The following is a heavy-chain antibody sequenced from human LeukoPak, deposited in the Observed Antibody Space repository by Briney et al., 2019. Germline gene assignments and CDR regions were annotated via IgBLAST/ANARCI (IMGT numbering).Heavy chain of an antibody. CDR2: IWYDGSNK. Sequence: GRPLRLSCAASGFTFSSYGMHWVRQAPGKGLEWVAVIWYDGSNKYYADSVKGRFTISRDNSKNTLYLQMNSLRAEDTAVYYCATGEAMVRGVIAYFDYWGQGTLVTVSS. J-gene: IGHJ4*02. CDR1: GFTFSSYG. D-gene: IGHD3-10*01. CDR3: ATGEAMVRGVIAYFDY. V-gene: IGHV3-33*01.